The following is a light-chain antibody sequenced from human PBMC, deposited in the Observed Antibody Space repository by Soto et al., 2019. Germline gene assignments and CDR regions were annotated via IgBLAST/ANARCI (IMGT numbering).Light chain of an antibody. CDR1: STEFANYNY. Sequence: QSVLTQPPSASGAPGQSVTISCTGTSTEFANYNYVSWYQQHPGKAPKLMIYEVSNRPSGVSNRFSGSKSGHTASLTVSGLQAEDEADYYCSSYAGSDSLLFGGGTKLTVL. CDR2: EVS. CDR3: SSYAGSDSLL. V-gene: IGLV2-8*01. J-gene: IGLJ2*01.